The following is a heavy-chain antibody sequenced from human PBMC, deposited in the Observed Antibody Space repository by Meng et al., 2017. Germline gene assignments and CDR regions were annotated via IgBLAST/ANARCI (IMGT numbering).Heavy chain of an antibody. CDR1: GVSFSDFD. Sequence: GESLKISCAVSGVSFSDFDIHWVRQASGKGLEWVGRIGGRRKNYAAAYAAPVRGRFTISRDDSRSTAYLQMDSLKTDVSAVYYCTMYIRGHIWGQGTMVTVSS. J-gene: IGHJ3*02. CDR3: TMYIRGHI. V-gene: IGHV3-73*01. CDR2: IGGRRKNYAA. D-gene: IGHD1-1*01.